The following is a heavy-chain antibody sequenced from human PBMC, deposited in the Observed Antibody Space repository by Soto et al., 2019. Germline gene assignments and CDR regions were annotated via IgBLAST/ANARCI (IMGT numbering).Heavy chain of an antibody. CDR3: ARGVHYDSSGFYYFY. CDR2: IIPIFGTA. D-gene: IGHD3-22*01. CDR1: GGTFSSYA. J-gene: IGHJ4*02. Sequence: SVKVSCKASGGTFSSYAIDWVRQAPGQGLEWMGGIIPIFGTAKYAQKLQGRITITADESTSTAYMELKSLRSEDTAVYYCARGVHYDSSGFYYFYWGQGTLVTVSS. V-gene: IGHV1-69*13.